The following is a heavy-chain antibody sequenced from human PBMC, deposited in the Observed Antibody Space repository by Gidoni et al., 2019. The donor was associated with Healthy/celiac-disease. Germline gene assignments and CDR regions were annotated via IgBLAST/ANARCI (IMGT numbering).Heavy chain of an antibody. V-gene: IGHV4-39*01. CDR1: GGSISSSSYY. CDR2: IYYSGST. J-gene: IGHJ6*02. Sequence: QLQLQESGPGLVKPSETLSLTCTVSGGSISSSSYYWGWIRQPPGKGLEWIGSIYYSGSTYYNPSLKSRVTISVDTSKNQFSLKLSSVTAADTAVYYCARHPHTVVTYKSYGMDVWGQGTTVTVSS. CDR3: ARHPHTVVTYKSYGMDV. D-gene: IGHD2-21*02.